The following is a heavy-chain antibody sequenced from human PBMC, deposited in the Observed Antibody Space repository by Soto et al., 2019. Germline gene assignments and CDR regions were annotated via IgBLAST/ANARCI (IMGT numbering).Heavy chain of an antibody. V-gene: IGHV1-18*01. J-gene: IGHJ4*02. CDR2: ISAYNGNT. Sequence: ASVKVSCKASGYTFTSYGISWVRQAPGQGLEWMGWISAYNGNTNYAQKHKGRVTMTTDTSTSTAYMELRSLRTDDTAEYYRAGVLGGDHPNFELLWFGSPFDYWGQGTLVTVSS. CDR1: GYTFTSYG. D-gene: IGHD3-10*01. CDR3: AGVLGGDHPNFELLWFGSPFDY.